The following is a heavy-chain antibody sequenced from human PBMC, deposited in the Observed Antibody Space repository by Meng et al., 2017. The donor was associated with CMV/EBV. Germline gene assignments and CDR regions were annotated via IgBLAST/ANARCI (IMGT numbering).Heavy chain of an antibody. J-gene: IGHJ4*02. CDR1: GGSVSSGSYY. Sequence: GSLRLSCTVSGGSVSSGSYYWSWIRQPPGKGLEWIGYIYYSGSTNYNPTLKSRVTISVDTSKNQFSLKLSSVTAADTAVYYCARVGVGDSFDYWGQGTLVTVSS. V-gene: IGHV4-61*01. CDR3: ARVGVGDSFDY. D-gene: IGHD3-10*01. CDR2: IYYSGST.